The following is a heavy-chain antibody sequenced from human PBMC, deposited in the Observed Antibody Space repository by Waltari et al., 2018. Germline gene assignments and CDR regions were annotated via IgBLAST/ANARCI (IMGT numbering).Heavy chain of an antibody. V-gene: IGHV4-34*01. CDR2: INHSGST. J-gene: IGHJ4*02. Sequence: QVQLQQWGAGLLTPSETLSLTCAVYGGSFSGYYWSWIRQPPGKGLEWIGEINHSGSTNYNPSLKSRVTISVDTSKNQFSLKLSSVTAADTAVYYCARGRTMVRGVLFDYWGQGTLVTVSS. D-gene: IGHD3-10*01. CDR1: GGSFSGYY. CDR3: ARGRTMVRGVLFDY.